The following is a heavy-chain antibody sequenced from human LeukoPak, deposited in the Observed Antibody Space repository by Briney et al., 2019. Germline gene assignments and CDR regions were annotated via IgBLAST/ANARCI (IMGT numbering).Heavy chain of an antibody. D-gene: IGHD6-13*01. V-gene: IGHV3-30*18. CDR2: IANDGKDK. Sequence: QPGRSLRLSCAASGFTFSRYGLHWVRQAPGKGLEWVAVIANDGKDKKYADSVKGRFSISRDNSKSTLYLQMNSLRAEDTGVYYCAKDQQVGAAAYYFDYWGQGTLVTVSS. CDR3: AKDQQVGAAAYYFDY. J-gene: IGHJ4*02. CDR1: GFTFSRYG.